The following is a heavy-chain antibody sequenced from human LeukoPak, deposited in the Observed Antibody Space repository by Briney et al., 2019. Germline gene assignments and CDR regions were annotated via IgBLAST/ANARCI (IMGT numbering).Heavy chain of an antibody. CDR3: ARDGGSSWYRSDWFDT. CDR1: GGSISSYY. V-gene: IGHV4-59*12. CDR2: IYYSGNT. Sequence: SETLSLTCTVSGGSISSYYWSWIRQPPGKGLEWIGYIYYSGNTNYNPSLKSRVTISVDTSKNQFSLKLTSVTAADTAVYYCARDGGSSWYRSDWFDTWGQGTLVTVSS. D-gene: IGHD6-13*01. J-gene: IGHJ5*02.